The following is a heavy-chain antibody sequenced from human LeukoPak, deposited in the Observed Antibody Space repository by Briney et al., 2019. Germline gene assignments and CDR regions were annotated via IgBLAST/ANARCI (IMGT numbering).Heavy chain of an antibody. CDR1: GYTFTSYG. D-gene: IGHD1-26*01. Sequence: GASVKVSCKASGYTFTSYGISWVRQAPGQGLEWMGWISAYNGNTNYAQKLQGRVTMTTDTSTSTAYMELRSLRSDDTAVYYCARVKWAWSPYYYYMDVWGKGTTVTASS. V-gene: IGHV1-18*01. CDR2: ISAYNGNT. J-gene: IGHJ6*03. CDR3: ARVKWAWSPYYYYMDV.